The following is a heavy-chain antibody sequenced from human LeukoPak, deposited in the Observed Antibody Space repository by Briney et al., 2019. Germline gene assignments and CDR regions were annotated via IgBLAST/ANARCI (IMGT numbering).Heavy chain of an antibody. Sequence: PSETLSLTCAVYGGSFRGYYWSWLRQPPGKGLEGIGEINHSGSTNYNPSLKSRVTISVDTSKNQFSLKLSSVTAADTAVYYCARGHPHYYDSSGYTTKNFDYWGQGTLVTVSS. V-gene: IGHV4-34*01. J-gene: IGHJ4*02. CDR1: GGSFRGYY. CDR2: INHSGST. D-gene: IGHD3-22*01. CDR3: ARGHPHYYDSSGYTTKNFDY.